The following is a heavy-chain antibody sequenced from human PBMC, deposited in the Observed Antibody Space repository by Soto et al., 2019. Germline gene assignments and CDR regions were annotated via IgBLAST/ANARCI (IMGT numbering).Heavy chain of an antibody. CDR2: IYYSGST. J-gene: IGHJ4*02. V-gene: IGHV4-31*03. D-gene: IGHD3-10*01. Sequence: QVQLQESGPGLVKPSQTLSLTCTVSGGSISSGGYYWSWIRQHPGKGLEWIGYIYYSGSTYYNPSLKSRVTISVDSSKNQFSLKLSSVTAADTAVYYCARGVTMVRGVIHTPYFDYWGQGTLVTVSS. CDR3: ARGVTMVRGVIHTPYFDY. CDR1: GGSISSGGYY.